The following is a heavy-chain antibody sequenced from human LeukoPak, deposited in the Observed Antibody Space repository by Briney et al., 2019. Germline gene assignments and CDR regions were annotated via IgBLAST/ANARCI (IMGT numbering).Heavy chain of an antibody. CDR3: ARHTLGPMDV. J-gene: IGHJ6*03. CDR2: IIPIFGTA. D-gene: IGHD2-2*02. Sequence: SVTVSCTASGGTFIIYAISWVRQAPGQGLEWMGGIIPIFGTANYAQKFQGRVTITTDESTSTAYKELSSLRSEDTAVYYCARHTLGPMDVWGKGTTVTVSS. V-gene: IGHV1-69*05. CDR1: GGTFIIYA.